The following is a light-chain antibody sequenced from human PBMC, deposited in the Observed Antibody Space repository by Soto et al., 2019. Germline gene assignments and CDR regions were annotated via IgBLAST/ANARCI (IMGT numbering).Light chain of an antibody. CDR3: QHNGSSPT. Sequence: EIVLTQSPTTLSLSPGEIATLSCGASQSINSKYLGWYQQKPGLAPRLVIYDTTRRGPGSPDRLSGSGSGTDFTLTISMLELEDSTIYYRQHNGSSPTFGQGTRVEIK. CDR2: DTT. J-gene: IGKJ5*01. V-gene: IGKV3D-20*01. CDR1: QSINSKY.